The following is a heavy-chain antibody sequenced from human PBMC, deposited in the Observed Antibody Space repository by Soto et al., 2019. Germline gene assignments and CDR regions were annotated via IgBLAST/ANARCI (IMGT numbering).Heavy chain of an antibody. J-gene: IGHJ3*02. Sequence: SETLSLTCTVSGGSISSYYWSWIRQPPGKGLEWIGYIYYSGSTNYNPSLKSRVTISVDTSKNQFSLKLSSVTAADTAVYYCARTGDYYDSSGYNSPDAFDIWGQGTMVTVSS. CDR2: IYYSGST. V-gene: IGHV4-59*08. CDR1: GGSISSYY. CDR3: ARTGDYYDSSGYNSPDAFDI. D-gene: IGHD3-22*01.